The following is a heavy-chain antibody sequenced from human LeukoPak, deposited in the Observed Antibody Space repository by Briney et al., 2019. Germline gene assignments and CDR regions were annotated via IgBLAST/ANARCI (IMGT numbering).Heavy chain of an antibody. CDR3: ARDPGHNYGEYYFDY. D-gene: IGHD5-18*01. Sequence: GGSLRLSCVASGFNVSDNYMTWVRQAPGKGLEWISVVYSEGTTYHAASAKGRFSISRDNDKNTVHLQMNRLRAEDTAVYYCARDPGHNYGEYYFDYWGQGALVTVSS. V-gene: IGHV3-66*01. J-gene: IGHJ4*02. CDR1: GFNVSDNY. CDR2: VYSEGTT.